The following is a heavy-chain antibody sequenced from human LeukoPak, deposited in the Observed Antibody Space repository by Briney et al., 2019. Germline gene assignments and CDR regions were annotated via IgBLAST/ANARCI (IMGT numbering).Heavy chain of an antibody. V-gene: IGHV1-69*04. CDR1: GGTFSSYA. Sequence: ASVKVSCKASGGTFSSYAISWVRQAPGQGLEWMGRIIPILGIANYAQKFQGRVTITADKSTSTAYMELSSLRSEDTAVYYCARDAPGFFLDYWGQGTLVTVSS. CDR3: ARDAPGFFLDY. D-gene: IGHD3-9*01. J-gene: IGHJ4*02. CDR2: IIPILGIA.